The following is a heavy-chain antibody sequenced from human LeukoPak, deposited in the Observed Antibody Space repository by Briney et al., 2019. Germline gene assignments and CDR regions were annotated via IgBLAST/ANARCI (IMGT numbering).Heavy chain of an antibody. Sequence: GGSLRLSCAASGFTFSDYSMHWVRQAPGKGLEWVAFISYDGSNKYYADSVKGRFTISRDNSKNTLYLQMNSLRPEDTAVYYCARIEQKPRAVCGMDVWCQGTTVTVSS. V-gene: IGHV3-30*03. D-gene: IGHD6-13*01. CDR1: GFTFSDYS. J-gene: IGHJ6*02. CDR3: ARIEQKPRAVCGMDV. CDR2: ISYDGSNK.